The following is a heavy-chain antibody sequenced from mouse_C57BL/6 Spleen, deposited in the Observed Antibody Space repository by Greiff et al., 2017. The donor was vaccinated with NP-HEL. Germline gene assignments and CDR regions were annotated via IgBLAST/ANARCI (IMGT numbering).Heavy chain of an antibody. CDR2: ISDGGSYT. J-gene: IGHJ3*01. CDR3: ASEDYGPFAY. V-gene: IGHV5-4*01. CDR1: GFTFSSYA. Sequence: EVPLVESGGGLVKPGGSLKLSCAASGFTFSSYAMSWVRQTPEKRLEWVATISDGGSYTYYPDNVKGRFTISRDNAKNNLYLQMRHLESEDTAMYYCASEDYGPFAYWGQGTLVTVSA. D-gene: IGHD1-1*02.